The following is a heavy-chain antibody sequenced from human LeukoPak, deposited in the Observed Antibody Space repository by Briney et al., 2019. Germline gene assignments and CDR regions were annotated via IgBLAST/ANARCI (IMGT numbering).Heavy chain of an antibody. J-gene: IGHJ5*02. CDR3: ARPYLRGTVINNWFDP. CDR2: INHSGST. D-gene: IGHD3-10*02. Sequence: SETLSLTCAVYGGSFSGYYWSWIRQPPGKGLEWIGEINHSGSTNYNPSLKSRVTISVDTSKNQFSLKLSSVTAAGTAVYYCARPYLRGTVINNWFDPWGQGTLVTVSS. V-gene: IGHV4-34*01. CDR1: GGSFSGYY.